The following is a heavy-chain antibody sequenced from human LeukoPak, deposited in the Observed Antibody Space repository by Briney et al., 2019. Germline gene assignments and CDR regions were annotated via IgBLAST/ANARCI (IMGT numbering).Heavy chain of an antibody. CDR1: GFTFSSYA. V-gene: IGHV3-23*01. CDR2: ISGSGGNT. D-gene: IGHD4-23*01. Sequence: PGGSLRLSCAASGFTFSSYAMSWVRQAPGKGLEWASAISGSGGNTYYADSVKGRFTISRDNSTNTLYLQMNSLRSEDTAVYYCAKGGIGGTVVTFDAFDIWGQGTMVTVSS. CDR3: AKGGIGGTVVTFDAFDI. J-gene: IGHJ3*02.